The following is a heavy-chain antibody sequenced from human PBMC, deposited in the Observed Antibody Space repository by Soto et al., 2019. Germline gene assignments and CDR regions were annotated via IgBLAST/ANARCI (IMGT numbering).Heavy chain of an antibody. D-gene: IGHD5-18*01. J-gene: IGHJ6*02. CDR3: ARGGCGYSYRCGGMDV. V-gene: IGHV1-46*01. CDR1: GYTFTSYY. Sequence: GASVKVSCKASGYTFTSYYMHWVRQAPGQGLEWMGIINPSGGSTSYAQKFQGRVTMTRDTSTSTVYMELSSLRSEDTAVYYCARGGCGYSYRCGGMDVWGQGTTVTVSS. CDR2: INPSGGST.